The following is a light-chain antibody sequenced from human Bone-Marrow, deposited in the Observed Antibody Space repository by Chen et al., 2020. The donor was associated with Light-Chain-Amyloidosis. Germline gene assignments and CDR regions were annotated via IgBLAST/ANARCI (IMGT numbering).Light chain of an antibody. CDR2: YAS. J-gene: IGKJ2*01. CDR3: QQFDGFSYT. V-gene: IGKV1-5*01. Sequence: DIQMTQSPSTLSASVGDRVTITCRASQIINNWLAWYQQNPGKAPKRLISYASTLESGIPSRFRGSGSGTEFTLTISSLQPDDFATYYCQQFDGFSYTFGQGTKLGIK. CDR1: QIINNW.